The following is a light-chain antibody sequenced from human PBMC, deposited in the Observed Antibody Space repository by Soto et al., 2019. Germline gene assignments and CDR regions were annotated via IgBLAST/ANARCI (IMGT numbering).Light chain of an antibody. Sequence: QSVLTQPPSASGSPGQSVTISCTGTSSDVGGYNYVSWYQQHPGKAPKLIIYEVTKRPSGVPDRFSGSKSGNTASLTVSGLKAEDEADYYCSSYAGSNNLVFGTGTKLT. V-gene: IGLV2-8*01. CDR3: SSYAGSNNLV. CDR1: SSDVGGYNY. CDR2: EVT. J-gene: IGLJ1*01.